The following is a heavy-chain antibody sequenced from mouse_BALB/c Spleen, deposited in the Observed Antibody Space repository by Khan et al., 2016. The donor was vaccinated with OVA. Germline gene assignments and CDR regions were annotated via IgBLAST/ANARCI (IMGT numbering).Heavy chain of an antibody. J-gene: IGHJ2*01. CDR3: EREKDLYHVDH. V-gene: IGHV1S132*01. CDR1: GYIFTSYW. Sequence: QIQLVQSGAELVRPGASVKLSCKTSGYIFTSYWIHWIQQRSGQGLEWIARIYPGTDNSYYNEKFKDKAKLTADKSSCTSYMQLSSLKNEDTDVYCCEREKDLYHVDHWGQGTTLTVSS. CDR2: IYPGTDNS.